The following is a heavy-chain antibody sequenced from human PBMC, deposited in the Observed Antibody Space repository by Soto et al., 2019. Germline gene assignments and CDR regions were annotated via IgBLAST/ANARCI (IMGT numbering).Heavy chain of an antibody. CDR1: GGSISSYY. V-gene: IGHV4-4*07. CDR3: ARQVVVADTGKNYYGMDV. Sequence: SETLSLTCTVSGGSISSYYWSWIRQPAGKGLEWIGRIYTSGTTNYNPSLKSRVTMSVDTSKNQFSLKLSSVTAADTAVYYCARQVVVADTGKNYYGMDVWGQGTKVTVSS. D-gene: IGHD2-15*01. J-gene: IGHJ6*02. CDR2: IYTSGTT.